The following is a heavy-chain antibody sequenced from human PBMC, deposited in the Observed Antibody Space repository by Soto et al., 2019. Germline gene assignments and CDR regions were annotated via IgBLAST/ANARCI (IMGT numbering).Heavy chain of an antibody. V-gene: IGHV4-4*02. CDR1: GGSISSNNW. Sequence: QVQLQESGPGLVKPSGTLSLTCAVSGGSISSNNWWSWVRQPPGKGLEWIGEIYHSGSTNYNPSLKSRSTISVDKSKDQFSLKLSSVTAAYTAVYYCARVKASGVNFDYWGQGTLVTVSS. CDR3: ARVKASGVNFDY. CDR2: IYHSGST. D-gene: IGHD3-10*01. J-gene: IGHJ4*02.